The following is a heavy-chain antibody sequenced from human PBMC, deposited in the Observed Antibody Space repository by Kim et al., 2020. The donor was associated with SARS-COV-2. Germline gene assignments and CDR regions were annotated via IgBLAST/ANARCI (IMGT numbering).Heavy chain of an antibody. CDR1: GYRFTSYW. D-gene: IGHD6-13*01. CDR3: ASFHSRIAAAEY. J-gene: IGHJ4*02. V-gene: IGHV5-10-1*01. CDR2: IDPSDSYT. Sequence: GESLKISCKGSGYRFTSYWISWVRQMPGKGLEWMGRIDPSDSYTNYSPSFQGHVTISADKSISTAYLQWSSLKASDTAMYYCASFHSRIAAAEYWGQGTLVTVSS.